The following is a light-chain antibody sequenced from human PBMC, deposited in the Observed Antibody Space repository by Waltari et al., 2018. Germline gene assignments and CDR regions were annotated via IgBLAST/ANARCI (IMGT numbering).Light chain of an antibody. J-gene: IGKJ4*01. CDR3: QQTYGPSLS. CDR2: AAS. CDR1: RGIGNY. V-gene: IGKV1-39*01. Sequence: DIQMTQSPSSLSASLGDRVTITCRASRGIGNYVNWYQHRPGEPPNLLIFAASSLHTGVPSRFSGSGSGTDFTLTISILQPEDFATYYCQQTYGPSLSFGGGTKVEIK.